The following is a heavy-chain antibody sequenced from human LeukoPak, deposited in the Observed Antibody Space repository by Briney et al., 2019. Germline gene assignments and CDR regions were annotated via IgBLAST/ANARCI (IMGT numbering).Heavy chain of an antibody. V-gene: IGHV4-34*01. Sequence: SETLSLTCAVYGGSFSGYYWSWIRQPPGKGLEWIGEINHSGSTHYNPSLKSRVTISVDTSKNQFSLKLSSVTAADTAVYYCARIVRRPHYYYGMDVWGKGTTVTVSS. J-gene: IGHJ6*04. CDR2: INHSGST. D-gene: IGHD4-17*01. CDR3: ARIVRRPHYYYGMDV. CDR1: GGSFSGYY.